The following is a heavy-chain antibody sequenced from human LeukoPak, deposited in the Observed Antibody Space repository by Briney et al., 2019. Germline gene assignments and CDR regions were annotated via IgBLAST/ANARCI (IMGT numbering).Heavy chain of an antibody. V-gene: IGHV1-18*01. D-gene: IGHD3-22*01. CDR1: GYTFTSYG. CDR2: ISAYNGNT. Sequence: ASVKVSCKASGYTFTSYGISWVRQAPGQGLEWMGWISAYNGNTNYAQKLQGRVTMTTDTSTSTAYMELSSLRTEDTAVYYCASEVYYDSSGSYDYWGQGTLVTVSS. J-gene: IGHJ4*02. CDR3: ASEVYYDSSGSYDY.